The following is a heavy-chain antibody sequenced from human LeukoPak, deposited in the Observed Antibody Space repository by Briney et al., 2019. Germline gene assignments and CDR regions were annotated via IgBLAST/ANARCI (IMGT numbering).Heavy chain of an antibody. CDR2: IKQDGSQ. Sequence: GGSLRLSCAASGFTFSRHWMGWVRQAPGKGPEGVASIKQDGSQYYFDSVKGRFIISRDNAKNSLYLQMNSLRVEDTAVYSCARGPDYGDRLDFFDYWGQGTLVTVSS. CDR1: GFTFSRHW. J-gene: IGHJ4*02. CDR3: ARGPDYGDRLDFFDY. V-gene: IGHV3-7*01. D-gene: IGHD4-17*01.